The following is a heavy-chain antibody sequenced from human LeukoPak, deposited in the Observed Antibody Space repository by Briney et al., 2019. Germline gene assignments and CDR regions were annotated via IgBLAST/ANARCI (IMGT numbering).Heavy chain of an antibody. CDR2: ISGRGVIT. D-gene: IGHD6-13*01. Sequence: PGGSLRLSCAASGFTFSSYVMSWVRQAPGKGPEWVSAISGRGVITYYADSVKGRFTISRDNSKNTLYLQMNSLRADDTAVYYCAKGSRAGPAGYFDYWGQGTLVTVSS. J-gene: IGHJ4*02. CDR3: AKGSRAGPAGYFDY. V-gene: IGHV3-23*01. CDR1: GFTFSSYV.